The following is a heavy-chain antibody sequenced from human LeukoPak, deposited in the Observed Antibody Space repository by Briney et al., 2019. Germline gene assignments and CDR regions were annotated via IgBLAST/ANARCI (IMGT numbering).Heavy chain of an antibody. V-gene: IGHV4-61*02. CDR1: GGSISSGSHY. Sequence: SQTLSLTCTVSGGSISSGSHYWNWIRQPAGKGLEWIGRIHTRGSTNYNSSLKSRVAISVDTSQNQFSLKLSSVTATDTAVYYCARDYLDDSSGYYSTLGYFQHWGQGTMVTVSS. CDR3: ARDYLDDSSGYYSTLGYFQH. D-gene: IGHD3-22*01. J-gene: IGHJ1*01. CDR2: IHTRGST.